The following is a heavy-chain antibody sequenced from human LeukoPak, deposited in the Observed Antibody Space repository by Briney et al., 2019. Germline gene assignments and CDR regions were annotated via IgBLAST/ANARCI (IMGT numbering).Heavy chain of an antibody. CDR1: GGSISSGGYY. D-gene: IGHD6-6*01. V-gene: IGHV4-31*03. CDR2: IYYSGST. Sequence: PSQTLSLTCTVSGGSISSGGYYWSWIRQHPGKGLEWIGYIYYSGSTYYNPSLKSRVTISVDTSKNQFSLKLSSVTAADTAVYYCAREYSSSRQVGGLEYWGQGTLVTVSS. J-gene: IGHJ4*02. CDR3: AREYSSSRQVGGLEY.